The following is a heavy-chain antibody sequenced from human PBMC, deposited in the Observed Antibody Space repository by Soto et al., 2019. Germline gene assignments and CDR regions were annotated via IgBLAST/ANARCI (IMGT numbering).Heavy chain of an antibody. J-gene: IGHJ4*02. V-gene: IGHV3-23*01. Sequence: AQGKGLEWVSAISGSGGSTYYADSVKGRFTISRDNSKNTLYLQMNSLRAEDTAVYYCATGAAYYYDSSGYSLPFVYWGQGTLVTVSS. CDR3: ATGAAYYYDSSGYSLPFVY. CDR2: ISGSGGST. D-gene: IGHD3-22*01.